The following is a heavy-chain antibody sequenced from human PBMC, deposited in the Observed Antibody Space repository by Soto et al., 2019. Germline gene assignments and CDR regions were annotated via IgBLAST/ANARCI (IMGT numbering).Heavy chain of an antibody. CDR1: GFTFSSYG. V-gene: IGHV3-33*01. CDR2: IWYDGSNK. J-gene: IGHJ4*02. CDR3: ARDPQQLVEYYFDY. Sequence: GGSLRLSCAASGFTFSSYGMHWVRQAPGKGLEWVAVIWYDGSNKYYADSVKGRFTISRDNSKNTLYLQMNSLRAEDTAVYYCARDPQQLVEYYFDYWGQGTLVTVSS. D-gene: IGHD6-13*01.